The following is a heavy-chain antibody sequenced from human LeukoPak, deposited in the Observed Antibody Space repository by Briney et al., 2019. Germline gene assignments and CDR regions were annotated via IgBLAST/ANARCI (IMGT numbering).Heavy chain of an antibody. CDR3: AKEHGGSSWYEDAFDI. Sequence: GGSLRLSCAASGFTFSSYGMSWVRQAPGKGLEWVSAISGSGGSTYCADSVKGRFTISRDNSKNTLYLQMNSLRAEDTAVYYCAKEHGGSSWYEDAFDIWGQGTMVTVSS. V-gene: IGHV3-23*01. J-gene: IGHJ3*02. D-gene: IGHD6-13*01. CDR2: ISGSGGST. CDR1: GFTFSSYG.